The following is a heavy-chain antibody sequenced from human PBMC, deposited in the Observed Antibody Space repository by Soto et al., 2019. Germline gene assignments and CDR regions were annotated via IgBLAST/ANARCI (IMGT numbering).Heavy chain of an antibody. CDR2: SRDKPQGYST. V-gene: IGHV3-72*01. D-gene: IGHD3-22*01. CDR3: VRATYFSDSSGYTRCLDY. CDR1: GFTFGYYW. J-gene: IGHJ4*02. Sequence: GGSLRLSCAASGFTFGYYWMSWVRQAPGKGLEWVGRSRDKPQGYSTAYAASVKGRFTTSRDESKNSAYLQMNSLKTEDTAVYYCVRATYFSDSSGYTRCLDYWGQGTLVTVSS.